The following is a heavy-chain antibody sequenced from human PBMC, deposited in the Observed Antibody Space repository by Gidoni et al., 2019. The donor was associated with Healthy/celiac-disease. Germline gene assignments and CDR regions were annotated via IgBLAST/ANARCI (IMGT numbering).Heavy chain of an antibody. V-gene: IGHV4-61*02. D-gene: IGHD1-26*01. CDR1: GGSISSGSYY. J-gene: IGHJ4*02. CDR3: ARAWGYFDY. CDR2: IYTSGST. Sequence: QVQLQESGPGLVKPAQTRSLTSTGSGGSISSGSYYWSWLRQPAGKGLEWIGRIYTSGSTNYNPSLKSRVTISVDTSKNQFSLKLSSVTAADPAVYYCARAWGYFDYWGQGTLVTVSS.